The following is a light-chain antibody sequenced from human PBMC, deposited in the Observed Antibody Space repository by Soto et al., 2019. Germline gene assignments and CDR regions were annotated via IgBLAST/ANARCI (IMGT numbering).Light chain of an antibody. Sequence: EIVLTQSPGTLSLSPGERATLSCRASQSFDNYLAWYQQKPGQAPRLLFYRAYTRATGIQDRFSGSGSGTDFTLTIRRLEPEDFAVYHCNQYGTSPRMFGQGTKVDIK. CDR2: RAY. CDR3: NQYGTSPRM. CDR1: QSFDNY. V-gene: IGKV3-20*01. J-gene: IGKJ1*01.